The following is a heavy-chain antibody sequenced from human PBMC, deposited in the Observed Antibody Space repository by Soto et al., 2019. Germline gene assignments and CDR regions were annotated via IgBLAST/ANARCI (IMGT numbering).Heavy chain of an antibody. CDR3: ARSPDSSGYYPRRYYYGMDV. CDR1: GGSVNIGTYY. CDR2: IHYSGST. D-gene: IGHD3-22*01. V-gene: IGHV4-61*01. J-gene: IGHJ6*02. Sequence: SETLSLTCTVPGGSVNIGTYYWSWIRQPPGKGLDWIGFIHYSGSTNYNPSLKSRVTISVDKSKNQFSLKLSSVTAADTAVYYCARSPDSSGYYPRRYYYGMDVWGQGTTVTVSS.